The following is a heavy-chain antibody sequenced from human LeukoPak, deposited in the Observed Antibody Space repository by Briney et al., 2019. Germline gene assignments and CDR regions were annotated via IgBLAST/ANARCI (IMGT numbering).Heavy chain of an antibody. J-gene: IGHJ4*02. CDR3: ARAIAARREDY. V-gene: IGHV1-2*02. CDR2: INPNSGGT. CDR1: GYTFTGYY. Sequence: ASVKVSCKASGYTFTGYYIHWVRQAPGQGLEWMGWINPNSGGTNYAQKFQGRVTMTRDTSISTTYMELSRLRSDDTAVYYCARAIAARREDYWGQGTLVTVSS. D-gene: IGHD6-6*01.